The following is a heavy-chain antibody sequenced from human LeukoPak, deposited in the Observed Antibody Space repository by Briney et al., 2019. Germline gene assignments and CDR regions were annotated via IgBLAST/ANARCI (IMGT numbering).Heavy chain of an antibody. CDR3: ARDIGALESSSYFDY. J-gene: IGHJ4*02. V-gene: IGHV1-2*02. CDR1: GYTFTGYY. Sequence: GASVKVSCKASGYTFTGYYMHWVRQAPGQGLEWMGWINPNSGGTNYAQKFQGRVTMTRDTSISTAYMELSRLRSDGTAVYYCARDIGALESSSYFDYWGQGTLVTVSS. CDR2: INPNSGGT. D-gene: IGHD6-6*01.